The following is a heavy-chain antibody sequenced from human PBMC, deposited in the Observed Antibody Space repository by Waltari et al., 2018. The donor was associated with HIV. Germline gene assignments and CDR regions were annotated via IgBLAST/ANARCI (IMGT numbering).Heavy chain of an antibody. CDR1: GFTVSSNY. CDR2: LDGGYTT. CDR3: ARGGGSYLHFFDY. J-gene: IGHJ4*02. D-gene: IGHD1-26*01. V-gene: IGHV3-53*01. Sequence: EVQLVESGGGLIQPGGSLRLSCAASGFTVSSNYMTWVRQAPGKGLGWVSVLDGGYTTYYADSGKGRFAISRDNSKNTLYLQMNSLRAEDTAVYYCARGGGSYLHFFDYWGQGTLVTVSS.